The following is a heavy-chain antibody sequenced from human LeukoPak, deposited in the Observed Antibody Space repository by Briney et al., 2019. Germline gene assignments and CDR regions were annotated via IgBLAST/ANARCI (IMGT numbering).Heavy chain of an antibody. CDR3: AKDGGLWVSAHWGDS. CDR2: ITTSDGNT. V-gene: IGHV3-23*01. D-gene: IGHD7-27*01. J-gene: IGHJ4*02. CDR1: GFTFSSYT. Sequence: GGSLRLSCAASGFTFSSYTMSWVRQAPGKGLEWVSTITTSDGNTYYADSVKGRFTVSRDNSKNTLFLQMNSLRAEDTAVYYSAKDGGLWVSAHWGDSWGRGTLVTVSS.